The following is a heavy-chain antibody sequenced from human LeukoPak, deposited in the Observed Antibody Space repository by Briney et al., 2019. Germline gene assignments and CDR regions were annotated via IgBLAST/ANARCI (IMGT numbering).Heavy chain of an antibody. CDR2: ISAYNGNT. Sequence: GASVKVSCKASGYTFTSYGINWVRQAPGQGLEWMGWISAYNGNTNYAQKLQGRVTMTTDTSTSTAYMELRSLRSADTAVYSCARGLEWLTRRHSWFDPWGQGTLVTVSS. CDR1: GYTFTSYG. D-gene: IGHD3-3*01. J-gene: IGHJ5*02. CDR3: ARGLEWLTRRHSWFDP. V-gene: IGHV1-18*01.